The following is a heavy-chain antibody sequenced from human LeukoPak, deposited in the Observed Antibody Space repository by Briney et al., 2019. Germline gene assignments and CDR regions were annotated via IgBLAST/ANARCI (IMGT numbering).Heavy chain of an antibody. J-gene: IGHJ4*02. CDR2: IKSKTDGGTT. D-gene: IGHD3-3*01. V-gene: IGHV3-15*01. CDR1: GFTFSNAW. Sequence: GGSLRLSCAASGFTFSNAWMSWVRQAPGKGLEWVGRIKSKTDGGTTDYAAPVKGRFTISRDDSKNTLYLQMNSLKTEDTAVYYCTTTAYDFWSGHDYWGQGTLVTVSS. CDR3: TTTAYDFWSGHDY.